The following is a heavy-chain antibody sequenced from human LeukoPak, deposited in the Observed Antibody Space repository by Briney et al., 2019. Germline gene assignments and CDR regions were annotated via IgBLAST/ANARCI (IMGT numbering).Heavy chain of an antibody. CDR3: VRGALPGDNWYFDL. CDR2: FGSAGDT. V-gene: IGHV3-13*01. J-gene: IGHJ2*01. Sequence: GGSLRLSCATSGFPFSAYDMHWVRQAPGKGLEWVSAFGSAGDTYYPGAVTGRFTISRDYATDSLYLQMTSLRAGDTAVYFCVRGALPGDNWYFDLWGRGALVTVSS. CDR1: GFPFSAYD.